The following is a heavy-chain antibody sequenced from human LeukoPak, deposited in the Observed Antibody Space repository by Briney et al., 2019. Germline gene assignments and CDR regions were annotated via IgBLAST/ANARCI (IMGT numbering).Heavy chain of an antibody. CDR1: GFTFSSYA. J-gene: IGHJ5*02. V-gene: IGHV1-2*02. Sequence: GGSLRLSCAASGFTFSSYAMHWVRQAPGQGLEWMGWINPNSGDTNYAQKFQGRVTMTRDTSISTAYMELSRLRSDDTAVYYCARDRRGSGSYYNGNWFDPWGQGTLVTVSS. CDR2: INPNSGDT. D-gene: IGHD3-10*01. CDR3: ARDRRGSGSYYNGNWFDP.